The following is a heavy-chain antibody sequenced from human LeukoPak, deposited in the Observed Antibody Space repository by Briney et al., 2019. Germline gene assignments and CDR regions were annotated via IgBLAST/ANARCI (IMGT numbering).Heavy chain of an antibody. V-gene: IGHV4-59*01. Sequence: SETLSLTCTVSGGSISSYYWSWIRQPPGKGLEWIGYIYYSGSTNYNPSLKSRVTISVDTSKNQFSLKLSSVTAADTAVYYCARDGGSSWPPWFDPWGQGNLVTVSS. CDR2: IYYSGST. J-gene: IGHJ5*02. D-gene: IGHD6-13*01. CDR3: ARDGGSSWPPWFDP. CDR1: GGSISSYY.